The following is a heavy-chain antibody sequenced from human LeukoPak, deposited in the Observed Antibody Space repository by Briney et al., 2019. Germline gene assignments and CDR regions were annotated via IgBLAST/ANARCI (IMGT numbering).Heavy chain of an antibody. CDR1: GFTFDSYG. D-gene: IGHD3-16*02. Sequence: GGSLGLSCAASGFTFDSYGIHWVRQAPGKGLEWVAGISYDGSNKYFGGSVKGRFTISRDNSRNTVYLQMNSLRIEDTAMYYCAKVWRDDHISGSYRGFHHWGQGTLVTVYS. V-gene: IGHV3-30*18. CDR3: AKVWRDDHISGSYRGFHH. J-gene: IGHJ4*02. CDR2: ISYDGSNK.